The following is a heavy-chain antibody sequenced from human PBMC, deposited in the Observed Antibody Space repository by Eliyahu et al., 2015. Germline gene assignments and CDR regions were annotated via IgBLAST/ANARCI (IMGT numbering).Heavy chain of an antibody. CDR3: ATYRGSGNYFEK. Sequence: QVQLQESGPGLVKPSQTLSLTCTVSGASISSGDYYWSWIRQYPGKGLEWIEYIHYNGDSYYNPSLKSRLSISRDTSKNQFSLRLSSVTAADTAIYYCATYRGSGNYFEKWGQGTLVTVSS. V-gene: IGHV4-31*03. CDR2: IHYNGDS. D-gene: IGHD1-14*01. CDR1: GASISSGDYY. J-gene: IGHJ4*02.